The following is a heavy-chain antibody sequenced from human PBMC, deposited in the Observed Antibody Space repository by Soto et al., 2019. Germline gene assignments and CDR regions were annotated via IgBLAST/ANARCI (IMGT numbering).Heavy chain of an antibody. J-gene: IGHJ3*02. CDR3: ARERAPGWGSGSYRFDAFDI. CDR2: IYHRRST. D-gene: IGHD3-10*01. V-gene: IGHV4-4*02. Sequence: SETLSLTCAVSGGSISSSNWGSWVRPPPGKGLEWIGEIYHRRSTNYNPSLKSRVTISVDKSKNPFSPKLISVTAADTAVYYCARERAPGWGSGSYRFDAFDIWGQGTMVTVSS. CDR1: GGSISSSNW.